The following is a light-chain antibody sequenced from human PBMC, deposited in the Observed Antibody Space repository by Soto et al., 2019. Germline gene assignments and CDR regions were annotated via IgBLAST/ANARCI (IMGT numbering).Light chain of an antibody. Sequence: AIRMTQSPSSLSASTGDRVTITCRASQGISSYLAWYQQTPGKAPKLLIYAASTLQSGVPSRFSGSGSGTDFTLTIRCLQSEDFATYSCQQYYSYPWTFGQGTKGDIK. CDR3: QQYYSYPWT. CDR1: QGISSY. CDR2: AAS. J-gene: IGKJ1*01. V-gene: IGKV1-8*01.